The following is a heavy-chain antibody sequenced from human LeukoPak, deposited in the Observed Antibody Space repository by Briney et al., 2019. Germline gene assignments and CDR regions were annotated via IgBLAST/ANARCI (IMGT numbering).Heavy chain of an antibody. J-gene: IGHJ4*02. V-gene: IGHV3-23*01. CDR1: GFTFNSHA. Sequence: GGSLRLSCAASGFTFNSHAMYWVRQAPGKGLEWVSGIVGSGGSSYYAESVRGRFTISRDNSKNTVYMQMNSLRDEDTAVCYCAKTTFGYSSGRSPGWPVDYWGQGTVVTVSS. CDR2: IVGSGGSS. CDR3: AKTTFGYSSGRSPGWPVDY. D-gene: IGHD6-19*01.